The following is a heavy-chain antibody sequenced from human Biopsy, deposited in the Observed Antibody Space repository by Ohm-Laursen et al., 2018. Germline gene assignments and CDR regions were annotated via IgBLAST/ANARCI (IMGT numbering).Heavy chain of an antibody. CDR2: IIPIFGTA. CDR1: GGTFTNYA. CDR3: AKDALGGGSYRFFY. Sequence: SVKVSCKASGGTFTNYAISWVRQAPGQGLEWMGGIIPIFGTANYAQKFQGRVTITADESTSTAYMELSSLRSDDTAVYYCAKDALGGGSYRFFYWGQGSLVTASS. D-gene: IGHD1-26*01. J-gene: IGHJ4*02. V-gene: IGHV1-69*13.